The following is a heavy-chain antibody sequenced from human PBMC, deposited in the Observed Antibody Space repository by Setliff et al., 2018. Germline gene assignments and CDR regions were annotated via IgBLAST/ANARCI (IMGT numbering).Heavy chain of an antibody. CDR3: ARHTIAMSTIISYFDY. Sequence: PSETLSLTCTVSSGSISSDNYYWGWIRQPPGKGLEWIGTLSYNGNAYYTPPLKSRVTISIDTSKNQFSLKLSSVTAADTAVYYCARHTIAMSTIISYFDYWG. D-gene: IGHD3-10*01. V-gene: IGHV4-39*01. CDR2: LSYNGNA. CDR1: SGSISSDNYY. J-gene: IGHJ4*01.